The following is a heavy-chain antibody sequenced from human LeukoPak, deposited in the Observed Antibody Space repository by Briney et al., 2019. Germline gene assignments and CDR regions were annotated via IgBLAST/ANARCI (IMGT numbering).Heavy chain of an antibody. CDR2: IRSKIYGGTP. CDR1: GFTFSSYD. V-gene: IGHV3-49*04. Sequence: GGSLRLSCAASGFTFSSYDMHWVRQAPGKGLEWVGFIRSKIYGGTPEYAASVKGRYTISRDDSKGVAYLQMNSLTTEDTAVYYCTRDQTPYYWGQGTLVTVSS. CDR3: TRDQTPYY. J-gene: IGHJ4*02.